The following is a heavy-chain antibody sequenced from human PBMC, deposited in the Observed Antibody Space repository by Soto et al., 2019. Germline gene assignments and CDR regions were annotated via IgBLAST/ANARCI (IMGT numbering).Heavy chain of an antibody. CDR1: GFTFSSHW. V-gene: IGHV3-74*01. D-gene: IGHD2-21*02. CDR3: AGSLLWPLDLNY. Sequence: PVGSLRLSCAASGFTFSSHWMHWVRQAPGKGLVWVSRINTDGSSTNYADSVKGRFTISRDNAKNTLYLQMNSLRAEDTAVYYCAGSLLWPLDLNYWGQGILVTVSS. CDR2: INTDGSST. J-gene: IGHJ4*02.